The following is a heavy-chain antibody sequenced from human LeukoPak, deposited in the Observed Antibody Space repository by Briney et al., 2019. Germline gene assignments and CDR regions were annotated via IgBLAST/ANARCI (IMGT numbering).Heavy chain of an antibody. V-gene: IGHV3-23*01. CDR1: GFTFSNYA. CDR3: AKVAARGLDGWLDP. J-gene: IGHJ5*02. CDR2: ITGSGGNT. D-gene: IGHD2-15*01. Sequence: PGGSLRLSCAASGFTFSNYALIWVRQAPGKGLEWVSSITGSGGNTFYADSVKGRFTLSRDNSKNTLYLQMKSLGAEDTAMYDCAKVAARGLDGWLDPWGQGRMVTVSS.